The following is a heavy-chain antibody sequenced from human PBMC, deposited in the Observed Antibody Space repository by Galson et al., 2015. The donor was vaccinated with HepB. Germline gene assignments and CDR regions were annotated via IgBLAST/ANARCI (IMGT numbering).Heavy chain of an antibody. CDR2: ISGSGAST. J-gene: IGHJ5*02. CDR1: GFTFSSYA. Sequence: SLRLSCAASGFTFSSYAMNWVRQAPGKGLEWVSGISGSGASTYYADSVKGRFTISRDNSKNTLYLQMNSLRVEDTAVYYCAKGRNTGIAYDWFDPWGQGTLVTVSS. CDR3: AKGRNTGIAYDWFDP. V-gene: IGHV3-23*01. D-gene: IGHD6-13*01.